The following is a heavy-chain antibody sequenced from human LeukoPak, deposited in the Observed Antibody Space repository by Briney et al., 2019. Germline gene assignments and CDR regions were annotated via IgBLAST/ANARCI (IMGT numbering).Heavy chain of an antibody. CDR1: DGSMKSYH. D-gene: IGHD6-19*01. CDR3: ARQTGGRYSSGWYEDYYGMDV. V-gene: IGHV4-4*07. Sequence: SETLSLTCSVSDGSMKSYHWSWIRQPAGKGLEWIGRIYTSGSTDYNPSLMSRVTMSVDTSKNQFSLKLRSMTAADTAVYYCARQTGGRYSSGWYEDYYGMDVWGQGTTVTVSS. CDR2: IYTSGST. J-gene: IGHJ6*02.